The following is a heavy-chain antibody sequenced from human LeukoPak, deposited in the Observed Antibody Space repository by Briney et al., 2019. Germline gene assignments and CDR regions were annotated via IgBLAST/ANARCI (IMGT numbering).Heavy chain of an antibody. V-gene: IGHV3-NL1*01. CDR2: IYSGGST. J-gene: IGHJ4*02. Sequence: GGSLRLSCAVSGFTFSSYGMHWVRQAPGKGLEWVSVIYSGGSTYYADSVKGRFTISRDNSKNTLYLQMNSLRAEDTAVYYCAKDPLWFGELLSYYFDYWGQGTLVTVSS. CDR1: GFTFSSYG. CDR3: AKDPLWFGELLSYYFDY. D-gene: IGHD3-10*01.